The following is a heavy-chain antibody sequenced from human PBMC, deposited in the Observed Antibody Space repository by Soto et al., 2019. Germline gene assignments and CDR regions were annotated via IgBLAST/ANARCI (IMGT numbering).Heavy chain of an antibody. Sequence: GGSLRLSCAASGFIFSNHGMHWVRQAPGKGLEWVAVIWYDESNKYYAESVKGRFTISKDNSKNTLYLQMNSLRAEDTSVYYCARDLGHFHGSGSYYSPWGQGTLVTVSS. CDR1: GFIFSNHG. CDR3: ARDLGHFHGSGSYYSP. CDR2: IWYDESNK. J-gene: IGHJ5*02. V-gene: IGHV3-33*01. D-gene: IGHD3-10*01.